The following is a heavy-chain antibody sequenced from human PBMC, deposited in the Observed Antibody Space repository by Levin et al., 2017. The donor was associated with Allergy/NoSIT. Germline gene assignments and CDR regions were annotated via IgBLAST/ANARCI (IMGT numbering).Heavy chain of an antibody. CDR3: SRASRSGWMFYHGMDV. CDR2: IIPLFGTT. J-gene: IGHJ6*02. D-gene: IGHD6-19*01. V-gene: IGHV1-69*06. CDR1: GGSFTNYG. Sequence: VASVKVSCKSSGGSFTNYGISWVRQAPGQGLEWMGGIIPLFGTTKYAQKFQGKVTMTADTSTRTAYMELSSLSAEDTALYYCSRASRSGWMFYHGMDVWGQGTTVTVFS.